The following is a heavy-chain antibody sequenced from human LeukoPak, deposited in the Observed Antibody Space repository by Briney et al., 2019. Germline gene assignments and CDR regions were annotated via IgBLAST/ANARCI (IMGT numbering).Heavy chain of an antibody. CDR3: ARSLTRGYYYDSSGYYNWFDP. J-gene: IGHJ5*02. CDR2: ISAYNGNT. D-gene: IGHD3-22*01. Sequence: ASVKVSCKASGYTCASYGISWVRQAPGQALEWMGWISAYNGNTNYAQKLQGRVTMTTDTSTSTAYMELRSLRSDDTAVYYCARSLTRGYYYDSSGYYNWFDPWGQGTLVTVSS. CDR1: GYTCASYG. V-gene: IGHV1-18*01.